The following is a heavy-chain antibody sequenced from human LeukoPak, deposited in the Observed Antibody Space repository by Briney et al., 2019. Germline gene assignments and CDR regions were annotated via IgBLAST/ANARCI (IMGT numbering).Heavy chain of an antibody. V-gene: IGHV3-15*01. J-gene: IGHJ4*02. D-gene: IGHD2-15*01. CDR2: IKSKTDGGTP. CDR1: GFTFNNPW. CDR3: TTEGGWSFYFDY. Sequence: TSGGSLRLSCAASGFTFNNPWMSWVRQAPGKGLEWVGRIKSKTDGGTPDYAAPVKGRFTISRDDSKNTLYLQMNSLKTEDTAVYYCTTEGGWSFYFDYWGQGTLVTVSS.